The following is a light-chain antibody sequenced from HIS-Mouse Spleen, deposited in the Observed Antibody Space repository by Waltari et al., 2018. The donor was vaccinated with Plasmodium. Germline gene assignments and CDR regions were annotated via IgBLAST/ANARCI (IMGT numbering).Light chain of an antibody. CDR2: GAS. Sequence: EIVMPQSPATLSASPGERDTLSCRASQRVSSNLAWYQQKPGQAPRLLIYGASTRATGIPARFSGSGSGTEFTLTISSLQSEDFAVYYCQQYNNWSFTFGPGTKVDIK. CDR1: QRVSSN. CDR3: QQYNNWSFT. V-gene: IGKV3-15*01. J-gene: IGKJ3*01.